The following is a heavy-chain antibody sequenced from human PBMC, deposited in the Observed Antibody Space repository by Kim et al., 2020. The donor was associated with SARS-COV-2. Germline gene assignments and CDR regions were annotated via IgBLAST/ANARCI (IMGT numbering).Heavy chain of an antibody. V-gene: IGHV4-31*03. CDR1: GGSISSGGYY. CDR2: IYYSGST. CDR3: ARVILGYWEGGWFDP. J-gene: IGHJ5*02. Sequence: SETLSLTCTVSGGSISSGGYYWSWIRQHPGKGLEWIGYIYYSGSTYYNPSLKSRVTISVDTSKNQFSLKLSSVTAADTAVYYCARVILGYWEGGWFDPWGQGTLVTVSS. D-gene: IGHD1-26*01.